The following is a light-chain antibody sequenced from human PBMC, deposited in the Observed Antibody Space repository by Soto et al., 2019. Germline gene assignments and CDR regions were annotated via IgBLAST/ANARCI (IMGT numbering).Light chain of an antibody. Sequence: EIVMTQSPATLSVSPGERATLSCRASQSVSSNLAWYQQKLGQAPRLHIYGASTRATGVAARFRGSGSGTEFTLTISSLQSEDFAVYYCQQYNDWPRTFGQGTTVEIK. J-gene: IGKJ1*01. CDR2: GAS. CDR1: QSVSSN. CDR3: QQYNDWPRT. V-gene: IGKV3-15*01.